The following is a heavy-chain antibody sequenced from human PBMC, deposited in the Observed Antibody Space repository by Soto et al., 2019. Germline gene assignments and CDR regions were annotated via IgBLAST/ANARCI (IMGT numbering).Heavy chain of an antibody. CDR3: ARANEDDIWGSYRQGGLDY. Sequence: QVQLVQSGAEVKKPGASVKVSCKASGYTFTSYGISWVRQAPGQGLECMGWISAYNGNTNYAQKLQGRVTMTTDTSTSTAYMELRSLRSDDTAVYYCARANEDDIWGSYRQGGLDYWGKGTLVTVSS. V-gene: IGHV1-18*01. CDR1: GYTFTSYG. CDR2: ISAYNGNT. D-gene: IGHD3-16*02. J-gene: IGHJ4*02.